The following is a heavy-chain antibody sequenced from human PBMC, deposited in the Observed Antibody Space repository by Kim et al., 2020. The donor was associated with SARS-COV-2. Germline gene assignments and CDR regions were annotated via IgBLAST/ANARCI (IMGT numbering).Heavy chain of an antibody. CDR1: GGSFSGYY. D-gene: IGHD6-13*01. V-gene: IGHV4-34*01. CDR2: INHSGST. CDR3: ARWRGRGVRSSPGDY. Sequence: SETLSLTCAVYGGSFSGYYWSWIRQPPGKGLEWIGEINHSGSTNYNPSLKSRVTISVDTSKNQFSLKLSSVTAADTAVYYCARWRGRGVRSSPGDYWGQGTLVTVSS. J-gene: IGHJ4*02.